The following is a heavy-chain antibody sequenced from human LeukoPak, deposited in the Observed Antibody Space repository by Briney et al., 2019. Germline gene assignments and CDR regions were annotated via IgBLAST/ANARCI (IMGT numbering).Heavy chain of an antibody. D-gene: IGHD3-3*02. CDR1: GFTFSSYW. CDR2: INSDGSST. Sequence: TGGSLRLSCAASGFTFSSYWMHWVRQAPGKGLVWVSRINSDGSSTTYADSVKGRFAISRDNAKNTLFLQMNSLSPEDTAVYYCARDRSIEDAFDIWGQGTMVTVSP. J-gene: IGHJ3*02. V-gene: IGHV3-74*03. CDR3: ARDRSIEDAFDI.